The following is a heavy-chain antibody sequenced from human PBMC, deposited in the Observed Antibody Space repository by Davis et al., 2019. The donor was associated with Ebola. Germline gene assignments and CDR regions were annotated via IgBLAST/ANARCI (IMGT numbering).Heavy chain of an antibody. V-gene: IGHV1-69*13. Sequence: SVKVSCKASGYTFTSYYMHWVRQAPGQGLEWMGGIIPIFGTANYAQKFQGRVTITADESTSTAYMELSSLRSEDTAVYYCARGVEYSSSSGAFGDYWGQGTLVTVSS. CDR1: GYTFTSYY. CDR3: ARGVEYSSSSGAFGDY. CDR2: IIPIFGTA. J-gene: IGHJ4*02. D-gene: IGHD6-6*01.